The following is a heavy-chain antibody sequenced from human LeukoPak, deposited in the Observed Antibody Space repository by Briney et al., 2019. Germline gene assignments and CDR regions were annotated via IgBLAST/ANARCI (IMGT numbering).Heavy chain of an antibody. CDR2: IYHSGRT. V-gene: IGHV4-38-2*02. D-gene: IGHD5-18*01. CDR3: ARDGTREYSYGYPYYYYGMDV. CDR1: GYSLSSGYY. J-gene: IGHJ6*02. Sequence: SETLSLTCAVSGYSLSSGYYWGWIRQPPGKGLEWIGSIYHSGRTYYNPSLKSRVTISVDTSKNQFSLKLSSVTAADTAVYYCARDGTREYSYGYPYYYYGMDVWGQGTTVTVSS.